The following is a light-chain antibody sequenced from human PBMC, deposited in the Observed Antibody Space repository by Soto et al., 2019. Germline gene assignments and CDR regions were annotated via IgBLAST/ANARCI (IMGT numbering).Light chain of an antibody. Sequence: EIVLTQSPATLSSFPGDRVTLSCRASQYINTRLAWYQHRPGQAPRLLIYGASSRATGIPDRFSGSGSGTEFTLTISSLQPDDFATYYCQQYNSYSGTFGQGTKVDI. V-gene: IGKV3D-15*01. J-gene: IGKJ1*01. CDR1: QYINTR. CDR2: GAS. CDR3: QQYNSYSGT.